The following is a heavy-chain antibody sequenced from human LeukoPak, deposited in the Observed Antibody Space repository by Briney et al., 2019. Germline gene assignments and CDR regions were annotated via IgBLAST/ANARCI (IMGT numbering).Heavy chain of an antibody. J-gene: IGHJ4*02. Sequence: SETLSLTCSVSGGSISSYFWNWIRQPAGKGLEWIGRIHTSGSINYSPSLKSRVTMSVDTSKNQFSLKLSSVTAADTAVYYCAREYSGSSSLVYWGQGTLVTVSS. CDR3: AREYSGSSSLVY. CDR1: GGSISSYF. D-gene: IGHD2-15*01. V-gene: IGHV4-4*07. CDR2: IHTSGSI.